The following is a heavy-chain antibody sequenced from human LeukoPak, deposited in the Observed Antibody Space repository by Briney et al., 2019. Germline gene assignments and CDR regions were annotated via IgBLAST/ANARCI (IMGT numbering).Heavy chain of an antibody. CDR2: SDTDGDT. J-gene: IGHJ6*03. V-gene: IGHV3-23*01. Sequence: GGSLRLSCVVSGFTSRNSVMSWVRQSPGKGLEWVSSSDTDGDTQYADSVKGRFTMSRDNSKNTLYLQMTNLGSEDMAVYYCARGLGTYYYYMDVWGKGTTVTISS. D-gene: IGHD3-16*01. CDR1: GFTSRNSV. CDR3: ARGLGTYYYYMDV.